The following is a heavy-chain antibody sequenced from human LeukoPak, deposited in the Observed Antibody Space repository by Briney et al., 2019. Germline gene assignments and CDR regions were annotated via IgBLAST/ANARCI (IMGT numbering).Heavy chain of an antibody. CDR3: PHLLGYCSGGSCLTFDY. J-gene: IGHJ4*02. CDR1: GFSLSTSGVG. D-gene: IGHD2-15*01. CDR2: IYWDDDK. Sequence: SGPTLVKPTQTLTLTCTFSGFSLSTSGVGVGWIRQAPGKALEWLALIYWDDDKRYSPSLKSRLTITKDTSKNQVVLTMTNMDPVDTATYYCPHLLGYCSGGSCLTFDYWGQGTLVTVSS. V-gene: IGHV2-5*02.